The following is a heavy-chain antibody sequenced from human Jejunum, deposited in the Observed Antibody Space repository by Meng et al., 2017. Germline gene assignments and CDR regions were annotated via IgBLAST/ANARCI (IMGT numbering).Heavy chain of an antibody. CDR3: TRATYGGNSVALVDY. CDR1: GFTFNTYT. J-gene: IGHJ4*02. CDR2: ISSGSDSI. D-gene: IGHD4-23*01. V-gene: IGHV3-21*01. Sequence: GEALNISCAASGFTFNTYTMNWVRQAPGKGLEWVSSISSGSDSIYYADSLKGRFTVSRDNAKNSLFLQMNSLRAEDTAMYYCTRATYGGNSVALVDYWGQGTLVTVSS.